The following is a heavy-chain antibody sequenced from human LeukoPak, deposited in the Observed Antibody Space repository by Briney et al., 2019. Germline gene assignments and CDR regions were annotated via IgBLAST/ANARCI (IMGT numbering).Heavy chain of an antibody. CDR3: ARETNDAFDI. Sequence: PGGSLRLSCAASGFTFSSYGMHWVRQAPGKGLEWVAVIWYDGSNKYYADSVKGQFTISRDNSKNTLYLQMNSLRAEDTAIYYCARETNDAFDIWGQGTMVTVSS. CDR2: IWYDGSNK. J-gene: IGHJ3*02. D-gene: IGHD1-1*01. CDR1: GFTFSSYG. V-gene: IGHV3-33*01.